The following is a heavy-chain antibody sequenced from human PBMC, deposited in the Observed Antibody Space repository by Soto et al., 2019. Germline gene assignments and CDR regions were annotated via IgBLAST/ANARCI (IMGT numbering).Heavy chain of an antibody. CDR2: IYHSGST. D-gene: IGHD5-18*01. J-gene: IGHJ3*02. V-gene: IGHV4-30-2*01. CDR3: ARAKRQPSFFTAMVNGAFDI. Sequence: KTSETLSLTCAVSGGSISSGGYSWSWIRQPPGKGLEWIGYIYHSGSTYYNPSLKSRVTISVDRSKNQFSLKLSSVTAADTAVYYCARAKRQPSFFTAMVNGAFDIWGQGTMVTVSS. CDR1: GGSISSGGYS.